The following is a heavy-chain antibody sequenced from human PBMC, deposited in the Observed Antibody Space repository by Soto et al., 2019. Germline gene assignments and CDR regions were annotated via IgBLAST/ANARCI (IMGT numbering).Heavy chain of an antibody. V-gene: IGHV3-30-3*01. D-gene: IGHD3-10*01. Sequence: QVQLVESGGGVVQPGRSLRLSCAASGFTFSSYAMHWVRQAPGKGLEWVAVISYDGSNKYYADSVKGRFTISRDNSKNTLYLQMNSRRAEDTAVYYCARDRGGEGGYWGQGTLVTVSS. J-gene: IGHJ4*02. CDR1: GFTFSSYA. CDR2: ISYDGSNK. CDR3: ARDRGGEGGY.